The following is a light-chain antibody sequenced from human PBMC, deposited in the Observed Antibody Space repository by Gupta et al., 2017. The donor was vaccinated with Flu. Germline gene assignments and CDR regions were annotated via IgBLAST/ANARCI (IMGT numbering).Light chain of an antibody. CDR3: HSYDTRSQV. Sequence: THPHSLSESPGNKVTLPYTRSTGGIASNFVQRYQQRPGRPPTTVIYEDKHRPSGVPDRFSGSIDSSSNSASLTISGLKTEDEADYYCHSYDTRSQVFGGGTRLTVL. CDR1: TGGIASNF. J-gene: IGLJ3*02. CDR2: EDK. V-gene: IGLV6-57*01.